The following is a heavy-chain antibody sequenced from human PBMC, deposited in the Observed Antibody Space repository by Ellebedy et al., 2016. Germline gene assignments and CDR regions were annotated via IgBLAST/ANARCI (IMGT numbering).Heavy chain of an antibody. V-gene: IGHV4-34*01. CDR2: INHSGST. D-gene: IGHD6-19*01. Sequence: SETLSLXCAVYGGSFSGYYWSWIRQPPGKGLEWIGEINHSGSTNYNPSLKSRVTISVDTSKNQFSLKLSSVTAADTAVYYCAREVVAGTGPLAYWGQGTLVTVSS. CDR3: AREVVAGTGPLAY. J-gene: IGHJ4*02. CDR1: GGSFSGYY.